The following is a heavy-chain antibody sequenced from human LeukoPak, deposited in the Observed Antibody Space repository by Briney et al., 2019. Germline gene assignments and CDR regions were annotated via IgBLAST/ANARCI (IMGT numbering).Heavy chain of an antibody. Sequence: GESLKISCKGSGYSFTSYWIGWVRQMPGKGLEWVGIIYPGDSDTRYRPSFQGPVTISADKSINTAYLEWSSLKASDTAMYYCARRGDGYTDYWGQGTLVTVSS. CDR3: ARRGDGYTDY. J-gene: IGHJ4*02. V-gene: IGHV5-51*01. CDR2: IYPGDSDT. D-gene: IGHD5-24*01. CDR1: GYSFTSYW.